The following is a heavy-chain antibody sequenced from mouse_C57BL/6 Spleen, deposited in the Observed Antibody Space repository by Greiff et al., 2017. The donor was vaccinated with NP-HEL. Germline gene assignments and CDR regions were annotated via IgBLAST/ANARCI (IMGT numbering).Heavy chain of an antibody. D-gene: IGHD2-4*01. CDR3: ARTYDYDGMDY. CDR1: GFTFSDYG. CDR2: ISSGSSTI. Sequence: DVKLVESGGGLVKPGGSLKLSCAASGFTFSDYGMHWVRQAPEKGLEWVAYISSGSSTIYYADTVKGRFTISRDNAKNTLFLQMTSLRSEDTAMYYCARTYDYDGMDYWGQGTSVTVSS. J-gene: IGHJ4*01. V-gene: IGHV5-17*01.